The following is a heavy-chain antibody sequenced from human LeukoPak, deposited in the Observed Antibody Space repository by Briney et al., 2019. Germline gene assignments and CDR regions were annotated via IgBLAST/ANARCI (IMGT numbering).Heavy chain of an antibody. J-gene: IGHJ4*02. V-gene: IGHV4-30-4*01. CDR1: GGSISSGDYY. CDR3: AREGGPYRPLDY. Sequence: SETLSLTCNVSGGSISSGDYYCSWIRQPPGHGLEWIGYIYHSGSTYYNPSLKSRVTISIDTSKNQFSLKLSAVTAADTAVYYCAREGGPYRPLDYSGQGTLVTVSS. CDR2: IYHSGST.